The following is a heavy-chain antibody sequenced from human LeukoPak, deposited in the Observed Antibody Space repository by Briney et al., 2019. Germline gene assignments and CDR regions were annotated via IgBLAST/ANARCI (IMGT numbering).Heavy chain of an antibody. CDR1: GFTFSSYA. CDR3: AKKREGLLEWLDR. Sequence: GGSLRLSCAASGFTFSSYAMSWVRQATGKGLEWVSAISGSGGSTYYADSVKGRFTISRDNSKNTLYLQMNSLRAEDTAVYYCAKKREGLLEWLDRWGQGTLVTVSS. D-gene: IGHD3-3*01. V-gene: IGHV3-23*01. CDR2: ISGSGGST. J-gene: IGHJ4*02.